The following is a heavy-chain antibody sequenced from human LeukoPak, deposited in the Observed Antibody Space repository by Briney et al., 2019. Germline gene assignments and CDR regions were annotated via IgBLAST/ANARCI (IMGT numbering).Heavy chain of an antibody. D-gene: IGHD3-16*02. CDR2: IYPGDSDT. CDR1: GYSFTSYW. CDR3: ERHYRSPKSDYGMDV. Sequence: GESLKISCKGSGYSFTSYWIGWVRQMPGKGLEWMGIIYPGDSDTRYSPSFQGQVTISADKSISTAYLQWSSLKASDTAMYYCERHYRSPKSDYGMDVRGQGTTVTVSS. V-gene: IGHV5-51*01. J-gene: IGHJ6*02.